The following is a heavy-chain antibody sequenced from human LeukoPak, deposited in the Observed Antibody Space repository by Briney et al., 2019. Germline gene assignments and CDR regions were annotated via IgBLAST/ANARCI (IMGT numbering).Heavy chain of an antibody. CDR3: ARARSEFDD. CDR1: GFTFRTYC. V-gene: IGHV3-74*03. J-gene: IGHJ4*02. CDR2: INTDGSDT. D-gene: IGHD3-16*01. Sequence: GGSLRLSCAASGFTFRTYCMSWVRQAPGKGLVWVSRINTDGSDTTYADSVKGRFTISRDNARNTLYLQMNSLRAEDTAVYYCARARSEFDDWGQGTLVTVSS.